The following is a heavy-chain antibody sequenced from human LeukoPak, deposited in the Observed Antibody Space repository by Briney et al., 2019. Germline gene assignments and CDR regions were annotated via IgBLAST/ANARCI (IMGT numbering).Heavy chain of an antibody. CDR3: ARGLTTAYYYYYYMDV. CDR1: GFTFSSYA. CDR2: IKQDGSEK. D-gene: IGHD4-17*01. J-gene: IGHJ6*03. V-gene: IGHV3-7*01. Sequence: GGSLRLSCAASGFTFSSYAISWVRQAPGKGLEWVANIKQDGSEKYYVDSVKGRFTISRDNAKNSLYLQMNSLRAEDTAVYYCARGLTTAYYYYYYMDVWGKGTTVTISS.